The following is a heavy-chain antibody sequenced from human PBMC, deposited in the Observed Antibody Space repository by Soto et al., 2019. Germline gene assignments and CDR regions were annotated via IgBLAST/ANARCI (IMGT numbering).Heavy chain of an antibody. Sequence: EVQLLESGGGLVQPGGSLRLSCAASGFTFSSYAMSWARQAPGKGLEWVSAISGSGGSTYYADSVKGRFTISRDNSKNTLYLQMNSLRAEDTAVYYCAKVIGLIAVAGSIFDYWGQGTLVTVSS. J-gene: IGHJ4*02. V-gene: IGHV3-23*01. CDR3: AKVIGLIAVAGSIFDY. CDR2: ISGSGGST. CDR1: GFTFSSYA. D-gene: IGHD6-19*01.